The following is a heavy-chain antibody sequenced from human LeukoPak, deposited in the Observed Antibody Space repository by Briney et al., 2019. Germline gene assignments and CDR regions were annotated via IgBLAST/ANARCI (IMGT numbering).Heavy chain of an antibody. CDR2: IIPIFGTA. CDR3: ARPGLSVGELFFDY. CDR1: GGTFSSYA. J-gene: IGHJ4*02. V-gene: IGHV1-69*06. D-gene: IGHD3-10*01. Sequence: SVKVSCKASGGTFSSYAISWVRQAPGQGLEWMGGIIPIFGTANYAQKFQGRVTITADKSTSTAYMELGSLRSEDTAVYYCARPGLSVGELFFDYWGQGTLVTVSS.